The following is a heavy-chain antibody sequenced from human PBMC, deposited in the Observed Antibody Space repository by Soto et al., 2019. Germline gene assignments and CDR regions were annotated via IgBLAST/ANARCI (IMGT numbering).Heavy chain of an antibody. J-gene: IGHJ4*02. D-gene: IGHD3-3*01. CDR1: GYTFSSYG. V-gene: IGHV1-18*01. CDR3: ARDEHDFWSGLDY. Sequence: GASVKVSCKTSGYTFSSYGISWVRQAPGQGLEWMGWISGYNGNTNYAQKLQGRVTMTTDTSTSTAYMELRSLRSGDTAVYYCARDEHDFWSGLDYWGQGSLVTVS. CDR2: ISGYNGNT.